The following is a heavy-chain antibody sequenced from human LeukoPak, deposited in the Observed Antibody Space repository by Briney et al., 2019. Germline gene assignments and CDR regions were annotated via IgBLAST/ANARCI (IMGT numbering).Heavy chain of an antibody. CDR3: ARNPQFGADAFDI. CDR2: IYYSGST. V-gene: IGHV4-39*07. CDR1: GGSISSSSYY. D-gene: IGHD3-10*01. Sequence: SETLSLTCTVSGGSISSSSYYWGWLRQPPGKGLEWIGSIYYSGSTYYNPSLKSRVTISVDTSKNQFSLKLSSVTAADTAVYYCARNPQFGADAFDIWGQGTMVNVSS. J-gene: IGHJ3*02.